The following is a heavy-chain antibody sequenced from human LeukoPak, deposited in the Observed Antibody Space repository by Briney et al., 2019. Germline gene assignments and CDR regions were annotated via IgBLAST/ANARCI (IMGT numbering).Heavy chain of an antibody. CDR2: IYPGDSDT. V-gene: IGHV5-51*01. Sequence: GESLKISCKGSGYSFTSYWIGWVRQMPGKGLEWMGIIYPGDSDTRYSPSFQGQVTISADKSISTAYLQWSSLKASDTAMYYCARQGIDGSYYYYGMDVWGQGTTVTVSS. D-gene: IGHD1-26*01. CDR1: GYSFTSYW. CDR3: ARQGIDGSYYYYGMDV. J-gene: IGHJ6*02.